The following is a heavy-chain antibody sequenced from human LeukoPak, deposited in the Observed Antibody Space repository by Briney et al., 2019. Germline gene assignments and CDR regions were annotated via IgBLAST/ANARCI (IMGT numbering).Heavy chain of an antibody. CDR1: GGSISSYY. D-gene: IGHD6-19*01. Sequence: SETLSLTCTVSGGSISSYYWSWIRQPAGKGLEWIGRIYTSGSTNYNPSLQGRVTMSIDTSKNQFSLKLTSVTAADTATYYGARETSLAGFASGLGFNSWGQGILVTVSS. J-gene: IGHJ4*02. CDR2: IYTSGST. V-gene: IGHV4-4*07. CDR3: ARETSLAGFASGLGFNS.